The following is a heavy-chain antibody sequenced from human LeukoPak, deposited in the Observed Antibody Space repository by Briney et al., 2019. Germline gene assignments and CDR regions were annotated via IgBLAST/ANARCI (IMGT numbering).Heavy chain of an antibody. Sequence: GASVKVSCKPSGYTFTGYYMHWVRQAPGQGLEWMGWINPNTGGTNYAQKFQGRVTVTRDMSISTAYMELSRLRSDDTAVYYCARPSRTGSGWDAFDIWGQGTMVTVSS. CDR2: INPNTGGT. CDR1: GYTFTGYY. J-gene: IGHJ3*02. CDR3: ARPSRTGSGWDAFDI. V-gene: IGHV1-2*02. D-gene: IGHD3-22*01.